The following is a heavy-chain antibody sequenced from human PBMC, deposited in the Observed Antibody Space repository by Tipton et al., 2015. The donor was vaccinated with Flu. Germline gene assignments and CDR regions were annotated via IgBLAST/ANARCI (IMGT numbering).Heavy chain of an antibody. CDR3: AEGRFDY. CDR2: IYTSGST. J-gene: IGHJ4*02. Sequence: TLSLTCTVSGYSISSGYYWGWIRQPAGKGLEWIGRIYTSGSTNYNPSLKSRVTMSVDTSKNQFSLKLSSVTAADTAVYYCAEGRFDYWGQGTLVTVSS. V-gene: IGHV4-61*02. CDR1: GYSISSGYY.